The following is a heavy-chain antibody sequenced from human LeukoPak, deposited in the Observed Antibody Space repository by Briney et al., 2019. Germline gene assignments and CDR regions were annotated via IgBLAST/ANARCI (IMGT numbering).Heavy chain of an antibody. Sequence: AGGSLRLSCAASGFTFSSYWMSWVRQAPGKGLEWVANIKQDGSEKYYVDSVKGRFTISRDNAKNSLYLQMNSLRAEDTAVYYCARGSRFGVVERDAFDIWGQGTMVTVSS. CDR2: IKQDGSEK. D-gene: IGHD3-3*01. V-gene: IGHV3-7*01. J-gene: IGHJ3*02. CDR3: ARGSRFGVVERDAFDI. CDR1: GFTFSSYW.